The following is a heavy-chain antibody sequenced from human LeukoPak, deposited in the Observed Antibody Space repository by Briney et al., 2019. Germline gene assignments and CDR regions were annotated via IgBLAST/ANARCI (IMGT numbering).Heavy chain of an antibody. V-gene: IGHV3-23*01. Sequence: GGSPRLSCAGSGFTFSNYAMTWVRQAPGKGLEWVSTISSSGDATYSADSVKGRFSISRDNSKNTLYLQMNSLRAEDTAVYYCAREYRDYDILTDYYSLDAFDIWGQGTMVTVSS. CDR2: ISSSGDAT. CDR1: GFTFSNYA. D-gene: IGHD3-9*01. J-gene: IGHJ3*02. CDR3: AREYRDYDILTDYYSLDAFDI.